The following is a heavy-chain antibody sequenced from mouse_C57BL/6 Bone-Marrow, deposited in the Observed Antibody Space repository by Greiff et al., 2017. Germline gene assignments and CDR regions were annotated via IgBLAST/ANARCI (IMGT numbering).Heavy chain of an antibody. CDR1: GYSFTSGYY. Sequence: EVQLQESGPGLVKPSQSLSLTCSVTGYSFTSGYYWYWIRQFPGNKLEWMGYISYDGSNNYNQSLKNRISITRDTSKNQFFLKLNSVTTEDTATYYCASGDGYNPAWFADWGQGTLVTVSA. CDR3: ASGDGYNPAWFAD. V-gene: IGHV3-6*01. J-gene: IGHJ3*01. CDR2: ISYDGSN. D-gene: IGHD2-3*01.